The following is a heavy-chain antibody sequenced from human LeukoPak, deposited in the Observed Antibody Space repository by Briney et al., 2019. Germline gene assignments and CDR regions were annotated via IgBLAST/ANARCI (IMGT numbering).Heavy chain of an antibody. CDR2: IRYDGSNK. CDR1: GFTVFNYW. J-gene: IGHJ5*02. Sequence: GGSLRLSCAASGFTVFNYWMSWVRQAPGKGLEWVAFIRYDGSNKYYADSVKGRFTISRDNSKNTLYLQMNSLRAEDTAVYYCAKDEAYYYDSSGYHYHWFDPWGQGTLVTVSS. D-gene: IGHD3-22*01. CDR3: AKDEAYYYDSSGYHYHWFDP. V-gene: IGHV3-30*02.